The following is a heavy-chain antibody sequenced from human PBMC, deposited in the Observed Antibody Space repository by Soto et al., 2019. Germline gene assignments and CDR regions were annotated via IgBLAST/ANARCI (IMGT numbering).Heavy chain of an antibody. V-gene: IGHV4-59*01. J-gene: IGHJ4*02. CDR2: IYYSGST. CDR1: GGSISSYY. Sequence: SETLSLTCTVSGGSISSYYWSWIRQPPGKGLEWIGYIYYSGSTNYNPSLKSRVTISVDTSKNQFSLKLSSVTAADTAVYYCARTVSPIFVGTHLRPYYFDYWGQGTLVTVSS. D-gene: IGHD4-17*01. CDR3: ARTVSPIFVGTHLRPYYFDY.